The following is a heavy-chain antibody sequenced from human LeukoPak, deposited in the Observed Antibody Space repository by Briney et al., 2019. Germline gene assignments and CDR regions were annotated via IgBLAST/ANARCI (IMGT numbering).Heavy chain of an antibody. CDR1: GYTFTDYY. D-gene: IGHD3-22*01. CDR2: IHPPSGGT. V-gene: IGHV1-2*02. Sequence: VASVKVSCKASGYTFTDYYLHWVRQAPGQELEWMGWIHPPSGGTNYAEKLQGRVTMTRDTSISTAYMELSRLTSDDAGVYYCVRDPGWLQIDYWGQGTLLTVSS. J-gene: IGHJ4*02. CDR3: VRDPGWLQIDY.